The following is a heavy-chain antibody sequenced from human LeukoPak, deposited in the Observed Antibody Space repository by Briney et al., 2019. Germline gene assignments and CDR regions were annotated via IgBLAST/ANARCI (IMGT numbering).Heavy chain of an antibody. Sequence: LTGGTLRLSCAAYGFTFSSYGMSWVRQAPGKGLEWVANIKQDESEKYYVDSVKGRFTISRDNAKNSLYLQMNSLRAEDTAVYYCAREAITFGGVIVSNYFDYWGQGTLVTVSS. D-gene: IGHD3-16*02. CDR2: IKQDESEK. V-gene: IGHV3-7*01. CDR3: AREAITFGGVIVSNYFDY. CDR1: GFTFSSYG. J-gene: IGHJ4*02.